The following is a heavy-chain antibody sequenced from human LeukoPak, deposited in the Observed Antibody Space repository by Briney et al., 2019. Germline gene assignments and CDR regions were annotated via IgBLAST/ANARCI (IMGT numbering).Heavy chain of an antibody. CDR1: GFTFSSYG. V-gene: IGHV3-33*01. CDR3: ARELGYYGSGTMYYFDY. Sequence: GGSLRLSCAASGFTFSSYGMHWVRQAPGKGLEWVAVIWYDGSNKYYADSVKGRFTISRDNSKNTLYLQMNSLRAEDTAVYYCARELGYYGSGTMYYFDYWGQGTLVTVSS. D-gene: IGHD3-10*01. J-gene: IGHJ4*02. CDR2: IWYDGSNK.